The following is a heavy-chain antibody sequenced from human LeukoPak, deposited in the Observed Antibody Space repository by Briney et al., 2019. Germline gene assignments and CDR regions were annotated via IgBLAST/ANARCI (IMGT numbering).Heavy chain of an antibody. CDR3: AKGGYGLNWFDP. J-gene: IGHJ5*02. CDR2: ISAYDGNT. CDR1: GYTFTRYG. V-gene: IGHV1-18*01. D-gene: IGHD5-18*01. Sequence: ASVKVSCKTSGYTFTRYGITWVRQAPGQGLEWMGWISAYDGNTNYAQKLQGRVTMTTDTSTSTAYMELRSLRTDDTAVYYCAKGGYGLNWFDPWGQRTLVTVSS.